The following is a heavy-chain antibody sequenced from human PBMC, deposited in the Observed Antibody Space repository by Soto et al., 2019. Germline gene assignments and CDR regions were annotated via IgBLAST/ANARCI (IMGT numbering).Heavy chain of an antibody. D-gene: IGHD5-18*01. CDR3: ARDRGLGYSYGTPAFDY. CDR2: INWNGGST. V-gene: IGHV3-20*04. Sequence: PGGSLRLSCAASGFTFDDYGMSWVLQAPGKGLEWVSGINWNGGSTGYADSVKGRFTISRDNAKNSLYLQMNSLRAEDTALYYCARDRGLGYSYGTPAFDYWGQGTLVTVSS. J-gene: IGHJ4*02. CDR1: GFTFDDYG.